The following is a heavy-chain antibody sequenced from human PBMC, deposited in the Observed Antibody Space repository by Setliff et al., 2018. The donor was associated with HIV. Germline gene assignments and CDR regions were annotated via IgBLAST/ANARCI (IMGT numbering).Heavy chain of an antibody. Sequence: SETLSLTCAVYGGSFNGYSWTWIRQPPGKGLEWIGGINHSGSTNYNPSLKSRVTISVDTSKSQFSLRLNSVTATDTALYYGARGLDSAKIHYGGQGTLVTVSS. V-gene: IGHV4-34*01. CDR2: INHSGST. D-gene: IGHD6-25*01. CDR3: ARGLDSAKIHY. CDR1: GGSFNGYS. J-gene: IGHJ4*02.